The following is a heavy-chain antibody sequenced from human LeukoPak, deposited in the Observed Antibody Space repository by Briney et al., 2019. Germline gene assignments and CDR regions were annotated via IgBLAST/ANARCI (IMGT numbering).Heavy chain of an antibody. CDR2: ISYDGSNK. CDR3: ARDPYSGGYWNYYYYYMDV. CDR1: GFTFSNFG. J-gene: IGHJ6*03. V-gene: IGHV3-30*03. Sequence: GGSLRLSCAASGFTFSNFGMHRVRQAPGKGLEWVAVISYDGSNKYYADSVKGRFTISRDNAKNSLFLQMNSLTAEDTAVYYCARDPYSGGYWNYYYYYMDVWGKGTTVTISS. D-gene: IGHD1-26*01.